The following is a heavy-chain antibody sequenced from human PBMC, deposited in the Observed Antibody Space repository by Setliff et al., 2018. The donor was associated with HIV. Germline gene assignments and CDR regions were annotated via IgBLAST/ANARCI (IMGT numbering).Heavy chain of an antibody. J-gene: IGHJ6*02. D-gene: IGHD3-3*01. V-gene: IGHV4-39*07. CDR1: GGSISSSSYY. Sequence: SETLSLTCTVSGGSISSSSYYWGWIRQPPGKGLEWIGYFYYSGNSNYNPSLKSRVTILVDASRQQFSLRLRSVTAADTAVYYCVRPFFGPGGHYHDVDVWGPGTTVTVSS. CDR2: FYYSGNS. CDR3: VRPFFGPGGHYHDVDV.